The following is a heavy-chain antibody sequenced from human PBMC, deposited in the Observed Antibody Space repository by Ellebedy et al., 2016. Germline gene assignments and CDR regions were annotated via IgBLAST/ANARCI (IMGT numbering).Heavy chain of an antibody. CDR2: ISDSGGRT. J-gene: IGHJ6*02. CDR3: ARAPLLGLLNYYYGMDV. Sequence: GGSLRLXXAASGFTFSNFAMSWVRQAPGKGLEWVSGISDSGGRTDYADSVKGRFTISRDNAKNSLYLQMNSLRDEDTAVYYCARAPLLGLLNYYYGMDVWGQGTTVTVSS. D-gene: IGHD2-8*02. CDR1: GFTFSNFA. V-gene: IGHV3-23*01.